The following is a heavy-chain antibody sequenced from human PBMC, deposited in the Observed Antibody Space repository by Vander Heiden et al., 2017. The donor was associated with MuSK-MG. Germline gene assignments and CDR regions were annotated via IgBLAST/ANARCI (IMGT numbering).Heavy chain of an antibody. CDR1: GGSFSGYY. V-gene: IGHV4-34*01. CDR3: ARGRSYVALTRYYYYGMDV. Sequence: QVQLQQWGAGLLKPSETLSLTCAVYGGSFSGYYWIWIRQPPGKGLECIWEINHSGSTTYTPSLTSLVTISVDTSKNQFSLKLSSVTAADTAVYYCARGRSYVALTRYYYYGMDVWCQGTTVTVSS. CDR2: INHSGST. D-gene: IGHD3-16*01. J-gene: IGHJ6*02.